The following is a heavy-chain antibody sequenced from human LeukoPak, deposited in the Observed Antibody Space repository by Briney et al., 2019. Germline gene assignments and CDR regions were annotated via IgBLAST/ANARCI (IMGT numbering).Heavy chain of an antibody. J-gene: IGHJ3*02. Sequence: PGGSLRLSCAASGFTFSSYAMHWVRQAPGKGLEWVAVISYDGSNKYYADSVKGRFTISRDNSKNTLYLQMNSLRAEDTAVYYCARDNPFAITMVRGVDDAFDIWGQGTMVTVSS. CDR1: GFTFSSYA. CDR2: ISYDGSNK. CDR3: ARDNPFAITMVRGVDDAFDI. V-gene: IGHV3-30-3*01. D-gene: IGHD3-10*01.